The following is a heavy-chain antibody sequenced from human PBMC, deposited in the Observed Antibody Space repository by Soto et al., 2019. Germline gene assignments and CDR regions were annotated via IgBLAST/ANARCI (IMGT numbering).Heavy chain of an antibody. CDR2: IIPIFGTA. Sequence: QVQLVQSGAEVKKPGSSVKVSCKASGGTFSSYAISWVRQAPGQGLEWMGGIIPIFGTANYAQKFQGRVTITGDESTSPAYMELSSLRCEVAAVYYGARADCRCANCYFPRDSYYYYYGMDVWGQGTTVTVSS. D-gene: IGHD2-2*01. CDR3: ARADCRCANCYFPRDSYYYYYGMDV. CDR1: GGTFSSYA. V-gene: IGHV1-69*01. J-gene: IGHJ6*02.